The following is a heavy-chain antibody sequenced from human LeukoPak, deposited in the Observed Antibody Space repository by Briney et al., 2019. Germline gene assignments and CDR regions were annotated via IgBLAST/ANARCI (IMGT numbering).Heavy chain of an antibody. D-gene: IGHD1-26*01. CDR3: ARALVGATSDRLVYYYMDV. CDR2: IYTSGST. J-gene: IGHJ6*03. V-gene: IGHV4-61*02. CDR1: GGSISSGSYY. Sequence: SETLSLTCTVSGGSISSGSYYWSWIRQPAGKGLEWIGRIYTSGSTNYNPSLKSRVTISVDTSKNQFSLKLSSVTAADTAVYYCARALVGATSDRLVYYYMDVWGKGTTVTISS.